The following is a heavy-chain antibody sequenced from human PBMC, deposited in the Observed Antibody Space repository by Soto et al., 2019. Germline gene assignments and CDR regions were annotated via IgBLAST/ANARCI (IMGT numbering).Heavy chain of an antibody. V-gene: IGHV5-51*01. D-gene: IGHD5-12*01. Sequence: GESLKISCKGSGYSFTSYWIGWVRQMPGKGLEWMGIIYPGDSDTRYSPSFQGQVTISADKSISTAYLQWSSLKASDTAMYYCASRRRGYSGLYSYDFDYWGQGTLVTVSS. J-gene: IGHJ4*02. CDR1: GYSFTSYW. CDR2: IYPGDSDT. CDR3: ASRRRGYSGLYSYDFDY.